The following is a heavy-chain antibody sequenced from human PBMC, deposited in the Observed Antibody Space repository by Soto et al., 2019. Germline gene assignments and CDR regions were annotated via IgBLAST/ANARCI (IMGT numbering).Heavy chain of an antibody. CDR1: GFTFSYYA. CDR2: IRGSGGST. CDR3: AREPNYNFDY. D-gene: IGHD3-10*01. V-gene: IGHV3-23*01. J-gene: IGHJ4*02. Sequence: GGSLRLSCAASGFTFSYYAMSWVRQAPGKGLEWVSSIRGSGGSTYYADSVKGRFTISRDNSKNTLYLQMNSLRAEDTAVYYCAREPNYNFDYWGQGALVTVSS.